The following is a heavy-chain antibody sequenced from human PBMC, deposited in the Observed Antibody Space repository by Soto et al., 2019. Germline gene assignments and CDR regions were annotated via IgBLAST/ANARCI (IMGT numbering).Heavy chain of an antibody. CDR3: AKDRGGDGDY. V-gene: IGHV3-30*18. J-gene: IGHJ4*02. D-gene: IGHD3-10*01. CDR1: GFTFSSYG. CDR2: ISYDGSNK. Sequence: QVQLVESGGGVVQPGRSLRLSCAASGFTFSSYGMHWVRQAPGKGLEWVAVISYDGSNKYYADSVKGRFIISRDNSKNTLYLQMNSLRAEDTAVYYCAKDRGGDGDYWGQGTLVTVSS.